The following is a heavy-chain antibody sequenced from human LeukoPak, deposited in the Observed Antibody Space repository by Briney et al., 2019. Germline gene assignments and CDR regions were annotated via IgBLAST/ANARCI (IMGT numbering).Heavy chain of an antibody. CDR2: ISANNGNT. Sequence: ASVKVSCKASGYIFTSYGISWVRQAPGQGLEWMGWISANNGNTNYAQKLQGRVTMTTDTSTSTAFMEVRSLRSDDTAVYYCARHDCSSSSCYLGDYWGQGTLVTVSS. J-gene: IGHJ4*02. V-gene: IGHV1-18*01. CDR3: ARHDCSSSSCYLGDY. D-gene: IGHD2-2*01. CDR1: GYIFTSYG.